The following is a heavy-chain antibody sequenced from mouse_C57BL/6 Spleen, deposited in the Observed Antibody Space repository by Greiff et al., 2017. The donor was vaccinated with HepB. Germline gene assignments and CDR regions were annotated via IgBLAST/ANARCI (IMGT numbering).Heavy chain of an antibody. D-gene: IGHD1-1*01. CDR2: ISDGGSYT. J-gene: IGHJ1*03. Sequence: DVMLVESGGGLVKPGGSLKLSCAASGFTFSSYAMSWVRQTPEKRLEWVATISDGGSYTYYPDNVKGRFTISRDNAKNNLYLQMSHLKSEDTAMYYCARDEAYYYGSSPHWYFDVWGTGTTVTVSS. V-gene: IGHV5-4*01. CDR3: ARDEAYYYGSSPHWYFDV. CDR1: GFTFSSYA.